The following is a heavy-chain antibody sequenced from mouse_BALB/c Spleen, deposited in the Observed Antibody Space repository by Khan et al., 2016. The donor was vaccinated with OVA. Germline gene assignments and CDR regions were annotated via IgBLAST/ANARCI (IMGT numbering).Heavy chain of an antibody. CDR3: GREGAYHRSDGWCAY. V-gene: IGHV1-4*01. CDR1: GYTFTSYS. D-gene: IGHD2-14*01. Sequence: QVQLQQSGAELARPGASVKMSCKASGYTFTSYSMHWIRQRPGQALEWIGHINPDNNYSNYNQNFKDKATLIVDKSSSTSCMQLSSLTSEDSAVYYCGREGAYHRSDGWCAYWGQGTLVTVSA. CDR2: INPDNNYS. J-gene: IGHJ3*01.